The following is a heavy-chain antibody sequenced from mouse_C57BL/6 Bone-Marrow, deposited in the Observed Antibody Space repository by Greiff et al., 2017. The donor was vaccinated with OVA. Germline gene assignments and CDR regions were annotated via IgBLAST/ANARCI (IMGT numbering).Heavy chain of an antibody. D-gene: IGHD3-2*02. CDR1: GYTFTSYW. CDR2: IHPNSGST. J-gene: IGHJ4*01. CDR3: ARQLRPCYYAMDY. V-gene: IGHV1-64*01. Sequence: QVQLQQPGAELVKPGASVKLSCKASGYTFTSYWMHWVKQSPGQGLEWIGMIHPNSGSTNYNEKFKSKATLTVDKSSSTAYMQLSSLTSEDSAVYYCARQLRPCYYAMDYWGQGTSVTVSS.